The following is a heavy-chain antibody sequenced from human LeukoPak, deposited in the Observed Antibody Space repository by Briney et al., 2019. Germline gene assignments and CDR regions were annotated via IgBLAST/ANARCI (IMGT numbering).Heavy chain of an antibody. CDR3: ARDTTPKEGTIHFDY. Sequence: VASVKVSCKASGYTFTSYGISWVRQAPGQGLEGMGWISAYNGNTNYAQKLQGRVTMTTDTSTSTAYMELRSLRSDDTAVYYCARDTTPKEGTIHFDYWGQGILVTVSS. CDR1: GYTFTSYG. V-gene: IGHV1-18*01. J-gene: IGHJ4*02. D-gene: IGHD2-8*01. CDR2: ISAYNGNT.